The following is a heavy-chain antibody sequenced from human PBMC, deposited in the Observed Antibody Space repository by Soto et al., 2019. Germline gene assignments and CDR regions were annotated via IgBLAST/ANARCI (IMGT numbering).Heavy chain of an antibody. V-gene: IGHV3-23*01. J-gene: IGHJ6*02. Sequence: GSLRLSCAASGFTFSNYAMSWVRQAPGKGLEWVSTISSSGTYTYNADSVKGRFTISRDNSKHTLYLQMNSLRAEDTAVYYCAKDLYSSSSGYYYYGMDVWGQGTTVTVSS. CDR2: ISSSGTYT. CDR1: GFTFSNYA. D-gene: IGHD6-6*01. CDR3: AKDLYSSSSGYYYYGMDV.